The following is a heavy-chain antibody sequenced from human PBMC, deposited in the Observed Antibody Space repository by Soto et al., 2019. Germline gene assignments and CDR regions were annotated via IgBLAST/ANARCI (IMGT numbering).Heavy chain of an antibody. D-gene: IGHD3-10*01. CDR2: ISAYNGNT. Sequence: QVQLVQSGAEVKKPGASVKVSCKASGYTFTSYGISWVRQAPGQGLEWMGWISAYNGNTNYAQKLXGXAXMXADTSTSTAYMELRSLRSDDTAVYYCARDRSYYSDYWGQGTLVTVSS. CDR3: ARDRSYYSDY. V-gene: IGHV1-18*01. J-gene: IGHJ4*02. CDR1: GYTFTSYG.